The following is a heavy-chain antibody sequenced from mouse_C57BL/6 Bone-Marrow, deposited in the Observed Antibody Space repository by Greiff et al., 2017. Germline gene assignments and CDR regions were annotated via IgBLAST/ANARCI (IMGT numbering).Heavy chain of an antibody. Sequence: DVQLVESGAELVRPGASVKLSCTASGFNIKDDYMHWVKQRPEQGLEWIGWIDPENGDTEYASKFQGKATITADTSSNTAYLQLSSLTSEDTAVYYCTTSWDWYFDVWGMGTTVTVSS. CDR1: GFNIKDDY. J-gene: IGHJ1*03. CDR3: TTSWDWYFDV. V-gene: IGHV14-4*01. CDR2: IDPENGDT. D-gene: IGHD4-1*01.